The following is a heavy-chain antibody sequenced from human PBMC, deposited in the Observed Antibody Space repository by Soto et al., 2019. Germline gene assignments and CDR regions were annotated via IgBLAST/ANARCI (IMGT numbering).Heavy chain of an antibody. Sequence: QVQLVESGGGLVKPGGSLRLSCVASGFTFSDHYMTWIRQAPGKGLEWLSYISTSSSYTNYADSVKGRFTISRDNAMNSLYLQMNSLRAEDTAAYYCARLRLTGYFDYWGQGTLVTVSS. J-gene: IGHJ4*02. CDR2: ISTSSSYT. CDR1: GFTFSDHY. CDR3: ARLRLTGYFDY. V-gene: IGHV3-11*05.